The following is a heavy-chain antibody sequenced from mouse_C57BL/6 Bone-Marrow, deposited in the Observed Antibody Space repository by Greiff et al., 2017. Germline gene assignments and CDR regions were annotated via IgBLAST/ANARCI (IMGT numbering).Heavy chain of an antibody. D-gene: IGHD1-1*01. V-gene: IGHV5-17*01. CDR3: ARRAFITTVVAKAMDY. Sequence: EVQGVESGGGLVKPGGSLKLSCAASGFTFSDYGMHWVRQAPEKGLEWVAYISSGSSTIYYADTVKGRFTISRDNAKNTLFLQMTSLRSEDTAMYYCARRAFITTVVAKAMDYWGQGTSVTVSS. CDR2: ISSGSSTI. CDR1: GFTFSDYG. J-gene: IGHJ4*01.